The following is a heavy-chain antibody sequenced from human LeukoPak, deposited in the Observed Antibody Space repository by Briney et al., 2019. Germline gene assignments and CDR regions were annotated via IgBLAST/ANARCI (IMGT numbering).Heavy chain of an antibody. D-gene: IGHD6-19*01. Sequence: GGSLRLSCAASGFTFSSYWMSWVRPAPGKGLEWVANIKQDGSEKYYVDSVKGRFTISRDNAKNSLYLQMNSLRAEDTAVYYCARGAGAVAGHYYYYGMDVWGQGTTVTVSS. CDR1: GFTFSSYW. V-gene: IGHV3-7*01. J-gene: IGHJ6*02. CDR3: ARGAGAVAGHYYYYGMDV. CDR2: IKQDGSEK.